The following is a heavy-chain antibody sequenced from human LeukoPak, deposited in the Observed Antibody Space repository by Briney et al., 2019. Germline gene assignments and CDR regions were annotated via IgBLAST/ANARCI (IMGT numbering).Heavy chain of an antibody. J-gene: IGHJ4*02. CDR2: ISSSSSYI. D-gene: IGHD3-16*01. CDR1: GFTFRSYS. Sequence: PGGSLRLSRAASGFTFRSYSMNWVRQAPGMGLAWVSFISSSSSYIYYADSVKGRFTISRDNAKNSLYLQMNSLRAEDTAVYYCARDTRGYDYVWGIHWGQGTLVTVSS. V-gene: IGHV3-21*05. CDR3: ARDTRGYDYVWGIH.